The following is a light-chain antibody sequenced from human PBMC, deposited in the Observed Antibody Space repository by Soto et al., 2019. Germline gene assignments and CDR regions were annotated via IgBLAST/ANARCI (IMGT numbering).Light chain of an antibody. CDR2: GHS. CDR1: SSNIGAGYD. J-gene: IGLJ2*01. CDR3: QSYDSSLSGVV. V-gene: IGLV1-40*01. Sequence: QPVLTQPPSVSGAPGQRVTISCTGGSSNIGAGYDVHWYQQLPATAPKLLIYGHSNRPSGVPDRFSGSKSGTSASLAITGLQAEDEADYYCQSYDSSLSGVVFGGGTKLTVL.